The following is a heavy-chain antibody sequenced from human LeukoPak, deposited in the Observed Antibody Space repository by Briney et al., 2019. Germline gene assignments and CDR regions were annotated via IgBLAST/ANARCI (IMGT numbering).Heavy chain of an antibody. J-gene: IGHJ4*02. Sequence: SETLSLTCAVYGGSFSGYYRSWIRQPPGKGLEWIGEINHSGSTNYNPSLKSRVTISVDTSKNQFSLKLSSVTAADTAVYYCASPRGGYSGYAPFDYWGQGTLVTVSS. CDR1: GGSFSGYY. CDR3: ASPRGGYSGYAPFDY. CDR2: INHSGST. V-gene: IGHV4-34*01. D-gene: IGHD5-12*01.